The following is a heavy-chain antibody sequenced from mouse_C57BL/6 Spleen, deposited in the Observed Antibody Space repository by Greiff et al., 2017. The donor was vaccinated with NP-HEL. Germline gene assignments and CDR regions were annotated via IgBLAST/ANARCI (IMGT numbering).Heavy chain of an antibody. J-gene: IGHJ3*01. CDR3: ARSDTTVVAKGAWFAY. CDR1: GYTFTDYN. CDR2: INPNNGGT. Sequence: VQLKQSGPELVKPGASVKIPCKASGYTFTDYNMDWVKQSHGKSLEWIGDINPNNGGTIYNQKFKGKATLTVDKSSSTAYMELRSLTSEDTAVYYCARSDTTVVAKGAWFAYWGQGTLVTVSA. D-gene: IGHD1-1*01. V-gene: IGHV1-18*01.